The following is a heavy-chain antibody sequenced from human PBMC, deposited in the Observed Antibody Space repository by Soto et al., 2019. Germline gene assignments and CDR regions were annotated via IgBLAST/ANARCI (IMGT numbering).Heavy chain of an antibody. J-gene: IGHJ5*02. CDR2: IYHSGST. CDR1: GGSISSGGYS. CDR3: ARGGYCSGGSCYQRLDP. V-gene: IGHV4-30-2*01. Sequence: PSETLSLTCAVSGGSISSGGYSWSWIRQPPGKGLEWIGYIYHSGSTYYKQYLKSRDTISVDRSKNQFSLKLSSVTASDTAVYSCARGGYCSGGSCYQRLDPWGQG. D-gene: IGHD2-15*01.